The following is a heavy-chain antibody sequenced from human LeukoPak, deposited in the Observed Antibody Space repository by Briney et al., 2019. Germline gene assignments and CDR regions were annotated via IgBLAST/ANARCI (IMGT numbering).Heavy chain of an antibody. CDR3: ARDGAMVRGVLLAHNWFDP. CDR1: GGSISSGSYY. V-gene: IGHV4-61*02. CDR2: IYTSGST. D-gene: IGHD3-10*01. J-gene: IGHJ5*02. Sequence: SETLSLTCTVSGGSISSGSYYWSWIRQPAGKGLEWIGRIYTSGSTNYNPSLKSRVTISVDTSKNQFSLKLSSVTAADTAVYYCARDGAMVRGVLLAHNWFDPWGQGTLVTVSS.